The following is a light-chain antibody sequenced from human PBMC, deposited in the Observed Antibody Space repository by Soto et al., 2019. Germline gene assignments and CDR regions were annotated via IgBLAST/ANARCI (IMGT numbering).Light chain of an antibody. V-gene: IGKV1-5*01. CDR3: QQYNTWWT. J-gene: IGKJ1*01. CDR1: QSISSW. Sequence: DIQMTQSPSTLSASVGDRVTITCRASQSISSWLAWYQQKPGKAPKLLIYGASTRATGIPARFSGSGSGTEFTLTISSLQSEDFAVYYCQQYNTWWTFGQGTKVDIK. CDR2: GAS.